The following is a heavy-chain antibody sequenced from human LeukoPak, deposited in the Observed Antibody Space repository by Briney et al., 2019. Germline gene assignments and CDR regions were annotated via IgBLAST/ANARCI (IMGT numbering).Heavy chain of an antibody. CDR3: AKTADNWYLDY. V-gene: IGHV3-30*02. CDR1: GFIFSIYG. D-gene: IGHD1-1*01. CDR2: IWYDGGGK. J-gene: IGHJ4*02. Sequence: GGSLRLSCAASGFIFSIYGMRWVRQAPGRGPEWVAFIWYDGGGKYYADSVKGRFTISRDNSKNTVYLQMNTLRAEDTAVYYCAKTADNWYLDYWGQGTLVTVSS.